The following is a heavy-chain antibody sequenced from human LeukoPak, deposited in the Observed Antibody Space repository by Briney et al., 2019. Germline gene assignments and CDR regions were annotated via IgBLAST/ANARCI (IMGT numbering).Heavy chain of an antibody. V-gene: IGHV4-39*01. Sequence: SETLSHTCTVSGGSIRSSYYYWGWIRQPPGKGLEWIGSIYDSGSTYYNPSLKSRVTISVDTSKNQFSLKLNSVTAADTAVYSCARHYGTWGQGTLVTVSS. CDR1: GGSIRSSYYY. CDR2: IYDSGST. CDR3: ARHYGT. D-gene: IGHD1-26*01. J-gene: IGHJ5*02.